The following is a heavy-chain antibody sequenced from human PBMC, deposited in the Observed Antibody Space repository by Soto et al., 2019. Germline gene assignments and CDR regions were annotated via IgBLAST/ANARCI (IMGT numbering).Heavy chain of an antibody. V-gene: IGHV4-39*01. D-gene: IGHD3-10*01. J-gene: IGHJ4*02. Sequence: QLQLRESGPGLVKPSETLSLTCAVSGASISRGGFHWGWIRQPPGQGLEWLGSLYSGTTYYNPSLKSRVTMSADTSKNEFSLRLTSVAAAEAAVYYCARRGSGHTFDYWGQGTLVTVSS. CDR1: GASISRGGFH. CDR2: LYSGTT. CDR3: ARRGSGHTFDY.